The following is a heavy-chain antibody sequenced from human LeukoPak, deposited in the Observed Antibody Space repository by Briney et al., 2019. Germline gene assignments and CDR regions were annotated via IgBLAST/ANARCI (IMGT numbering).Heavy chain of an antibody. CDR1: GYTFTSYG. Sequence: ASVKVSCKASGYTFTSYGIGWVRQAPGQGLEWMGWISAYNGHTNYAHNLQGRVTMTTDTSTSTAYMELRSLRSDDTAVHYCARGPAYCGGDCYFDYWGQGTLVTVSS. D-gene: IGHD2-21*02. CDR3: ARGPAYCGGDCYFDY. CDR2: ISAYNGHT. V-gene: IGHV1-18*01. J-gene: IGHJ4*02.